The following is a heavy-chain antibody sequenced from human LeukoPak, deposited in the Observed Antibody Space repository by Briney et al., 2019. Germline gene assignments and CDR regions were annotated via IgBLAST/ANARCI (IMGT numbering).Heavy chain of an antibody. Sequence: GESLKISCKASGYTFNHYWIVWVRQLPGKGLEWMGIIYPEDYETKYSPSFQGQVTISADRSITTAYLQWSSLKAADTAMYYCVRGGKDGPRYYDFWGQGTPVTVSS. D-gene: IGHD5-24*01. CDR2: IYPEDYET. V-gene: IGHV5-51*01. J-gene: IGHJ4*02. CDR3: VRGGKDGPRYYDF. CDR1: GYTFNHYW.